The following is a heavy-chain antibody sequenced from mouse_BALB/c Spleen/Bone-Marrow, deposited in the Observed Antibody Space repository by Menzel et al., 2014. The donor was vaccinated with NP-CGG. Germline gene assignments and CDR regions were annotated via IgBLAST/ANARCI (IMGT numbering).Heavy chain of an antibody. V-gene: IGHV1-80*01. CDR2: IYPGDSDT. Sequence: QVHVKQSGAELVRPGSSVKISCKASGYAFSSYWMNWVKPRPGQGLEWIGQIYPGDSDTDYNGKFKGKATLTADKSSNTAYMQLTSLTSEDSAVYFCARGGVSVDYWGQGTTLTVSS. D-gene: IGHD6-2*01. CDR1: GYAFSSYW. CDR3: ARGGVSVDY. J-gene: IGHJ2*01.